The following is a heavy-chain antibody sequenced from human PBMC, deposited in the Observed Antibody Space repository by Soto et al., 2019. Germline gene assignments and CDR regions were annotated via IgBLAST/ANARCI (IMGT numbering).Heavy chain of an antibody. J-gene: IGHJ6*02. Sequence: ASVKVSCKASGYTFSGYYMHWVRQAPGQGLEWMGWINPNSGGTNYAQNFQGRVTMTRDTSISTGYMELSRLRSDDTAVYYCARTSTAARDYYYGMDVWGQGTTVTVSS. CDR1: GYTFSGYY. CDR2: INPNSGGT. V-gene: IGHV1-2*02. CDR3: ARTSTAARDYYYGMDV. D-gene: IGHD6-6*01.